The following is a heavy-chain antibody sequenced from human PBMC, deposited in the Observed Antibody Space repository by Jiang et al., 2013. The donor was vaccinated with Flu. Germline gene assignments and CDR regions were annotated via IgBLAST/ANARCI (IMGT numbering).Heavy chain of an antibody. V-gene: IGHV1-2*02. Sequence: SGAEVKKPGASVKVSCKASGYTFTDYYMHWVRQAPGQGLEWMGWIKLNSGGTKYAQKFQGRVTMTRDTSISTAYMELSRLRSDDTAVYYCARGLLLVPVGGLDVWGQGTTVTISS. D-gene: IGHD2-2*01. J-gene: IGHJ6*02. CDR2: IKLNSGGT. CDR1: GYTFTDYY. CDR3: ARGLLLVPVGGLDV.